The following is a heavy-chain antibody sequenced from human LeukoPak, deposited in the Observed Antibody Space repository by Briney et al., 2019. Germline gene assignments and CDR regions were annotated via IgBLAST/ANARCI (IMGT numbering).Heavy chain of an antibody. J-gene: IGHJ4*01. CDR2: VTAYNGNR. CDR1: GYTFSNYG. CDR3: ARDNDKVVDH. D-gene: IGHD1-1*01. V-gene: IGHV1-18*01. Sequence: ASVKVSCKPSGYTFSNYGISWVRQAPGQGLEWMGWVTAYNGNRLYAQRFQGRITLTTDTSTSTSYMELRSLEYDDTAIYYCARDNDKVVDHWGQGTLVTVSS.